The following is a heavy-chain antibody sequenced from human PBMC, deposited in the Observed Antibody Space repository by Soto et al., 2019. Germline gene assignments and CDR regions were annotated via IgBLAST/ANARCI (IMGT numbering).Heavy chain of an antibody. CDR2: IIPIFGTA. CDR1: GGTFSSYA. D-gene: IGHD6-13*01. CDR3: ARDSAAADDYFDY. V-gene: IGHV1-69*13. Sequence: SVKVSCKASGGTFSSYAISWVRQAPGQGLEWMGGIIPIFGTANYAQKFQGGVTITADESTSTAYMELSSLRSEDTAVYYCARDSAAADDYFDYWGQGTLVTVSS. J-gene: IGHJ4*02.